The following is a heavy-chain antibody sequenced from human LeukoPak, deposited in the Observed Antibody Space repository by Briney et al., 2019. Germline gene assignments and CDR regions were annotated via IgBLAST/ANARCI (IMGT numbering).Heavy chain of an antibody. D-gene: IGHD6-13*01. CDR1: VFTFIAYY. J-gene: IGHJ4*02. Sequence: GGSLTLSRAPSVFTFIAYYMSSIRQPPGKGPEWDLDISSTSIYTNYADSVKGRFTISRDNAKNSLYLQMNSLRAEDTAVYYCAREDGYSSSWYSDYWGQGTMVTVSS. V-gene: IGHV3-11*05. CDR3: AREDGYSSSWYSDY. CDR2: ISSTSIYT.